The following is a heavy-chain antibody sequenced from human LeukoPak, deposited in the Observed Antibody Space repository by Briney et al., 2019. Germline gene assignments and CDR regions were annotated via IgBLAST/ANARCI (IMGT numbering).Heavy chain of an antibody. V-gene: IGHV3-48*03. CDR1: GFTFSSYE. CDR3: ARGGKLEPTAMAS. D-gene: IGHD5-18*01. J-gene: IGHJ5*02. CDR2: ISSSGSTI. Sequence: GGSLRLSCAASGFTFSSYEMNWVRQAPGKGLEWVSYISSSGSTIYYADSVKGRFTTSRDNANNMLYLQINSLRVEDTATYFCARGGKLEPTAMASWGQGSLVVVSS.